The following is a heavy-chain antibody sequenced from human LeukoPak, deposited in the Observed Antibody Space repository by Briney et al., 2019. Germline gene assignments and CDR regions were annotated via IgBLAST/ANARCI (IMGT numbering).Heavy chain of an antibody. J-gene: IGHJ4*02. CDR3: ARGGAGSAYYGGDFFRFDY. D-gene: IGHD4-23*01. CDR2: INPHNGGA. Sequence: ASVKVSCKASEDSFTGYYIHWVRQAPGQGPEWMGWINPHNGGAKYADRLQGRVTMTRDTSIGTAYMELSRLRSDDTAVYYCARGGAGSAYYGGDFFRFDYWGQGTLVTVSS. V-gene: IGHV1-2*02. CDR1: EDSFTGYY.